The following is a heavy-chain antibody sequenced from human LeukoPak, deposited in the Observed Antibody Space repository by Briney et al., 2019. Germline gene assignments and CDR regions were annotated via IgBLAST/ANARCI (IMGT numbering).Heavy chain of an antibody. Sequence: SETLSLTCAVYGGSFSGYYWSWIRQPPGKGLEWIGSIYYSGSTSYNPSLKSRVTISVDTSKNQFSLKLSSVTAADTAVYYCAGTYCSSTSCYHDAFDIWGQGTMVTVSS. CDR1: GGSFSGYY. CDR3: AGTYCSSTSCYHDAFDI. J-gene: IGHJ3*02. CDR2: IYYSGST. V-gene: IGHV4-34*01. D-gene: IGHD2-2*01.